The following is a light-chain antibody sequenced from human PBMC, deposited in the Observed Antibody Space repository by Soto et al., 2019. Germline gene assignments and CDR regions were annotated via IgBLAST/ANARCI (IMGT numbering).Light chain of an antibody. CDR3: QQYNNLPPWT. CDR1: QGIGDT. Sequence: EVMMRNSPATLSVSPREGATLSCRASQGIGDTLAWYQHKPGQTPRLLIYDTSTRATGVPTRFSGSRSGTEFTLTISSLQSEDFAVYYCQQYNNLPPWTFGQGSMVDI. J-gene: IGKJ1*01. V-gene: IGKV3-15*01. CDR2: DTS.